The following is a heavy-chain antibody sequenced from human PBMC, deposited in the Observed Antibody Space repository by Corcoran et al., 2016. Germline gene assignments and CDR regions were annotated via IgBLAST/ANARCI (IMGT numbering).Heavy chain of an antibody. Sequence: EVQLVESGGSLVQPGGSLRLSCAASGFTFSSYWMSWVRQAPGKGLEWVANIKQDGSEKYYVDSVKGRFTISRDNAKNSLYRQMNSLRAEDTGVYDCASYGDSVVVPAAVGYVQHWGQGTLVTVSS. CDR3: ASYGDSVVVPAAVGYVQH. CDR2: IKQDGSEK. V-gene: IGHV3-7*03. D-gene: IGHD2-2*01. J-gene: IGHJ1*01. CDR1: GFTFSSYW.